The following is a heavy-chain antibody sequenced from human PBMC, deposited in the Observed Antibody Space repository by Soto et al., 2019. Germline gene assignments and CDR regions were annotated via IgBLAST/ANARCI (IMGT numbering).Heavy chain of an antibody. CDR1: GFTFSSYD. CDR3: VRRVSGNYDY. Sequence: EVQLAESGGGMVQPGGSLRLSCVVSGFTFSSYDMHWVRQAPGKGLEYVSSISSNGGTTYYGNSEKGRFTISRDNSKNTLYLQMGRLRAEDMAVYYCVRRVSGNYDYWGQGTLVTVSS. D-gene: IGHD1-7*01. J-gene: IGHJ4*02. CDR2: ISSNGGTT. V-gene: IGHV3-64*01.